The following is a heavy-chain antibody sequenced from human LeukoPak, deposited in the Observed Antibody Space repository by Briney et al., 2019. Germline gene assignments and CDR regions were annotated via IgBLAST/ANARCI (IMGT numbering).Heavy chain of an antibody. CDR3: ARKYGSPTDAFDI. CDR1: GGSFSGYY. D-gene: IGHD3-10*01. V-gene: IGHV4-34*01. Sequence: SETLSLTCAVYGGSFSGYYWSWIRQPPGKGLEWIGEINHSGSTNYNPSLKSRVTISVDTSKNQFSLKLSSVTAADTAVYYCARKYGSPTDAFDIWGQGTMVAVSS. CDR2: INHSGST. J-gene: IGHJ3*02.